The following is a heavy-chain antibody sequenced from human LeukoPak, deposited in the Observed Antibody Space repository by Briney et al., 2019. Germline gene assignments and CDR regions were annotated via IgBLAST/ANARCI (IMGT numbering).Heavy chain of an antibody. J-gene: IGHJ4*02. CDR2: FSSGRRHT. CDR1: GYSLTSHW. D-gene: IGHD1-20*01. V-gene: IGHV5-51*01. Sequence: PGESLKISCKGSGYSLTSHWTAWVRQMPGKGLECMRFFSSGRRHTRYSPSFQGQVTISADKSISTAYLQWSSLKASDTAMYYCARRYLLTEGRSFDYWGQGTLVTVSS. CDR3: ARRYLLTEGRSFDY.